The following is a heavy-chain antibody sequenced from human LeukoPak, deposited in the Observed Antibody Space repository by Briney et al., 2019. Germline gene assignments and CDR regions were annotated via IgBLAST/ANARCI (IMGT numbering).Heavy chain of an antibody. CDR2: INPNSGGT. V-gene: IGHV1-8*03. CDR3: ARRAVARAAAGPNWFDP. CDR1: GGTFSSYD. Sequence: ASVKVSCKASGGTFSSYDISWVRQAPGQGLEWMGWINPNSGGTNDAQKFQGRVTITRNTSISTAYMELSSLRSEDTTVYYCARRAVARAAAGPNWFDPWGQGTLVTVSS. J-gene: IGHJ5*02. D-gene: IGHD6-13*01.